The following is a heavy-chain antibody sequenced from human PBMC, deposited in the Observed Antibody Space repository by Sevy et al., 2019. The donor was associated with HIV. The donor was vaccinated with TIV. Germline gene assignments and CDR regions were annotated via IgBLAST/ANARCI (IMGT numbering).Heavy chain of an antibody. J-gene: IGHJ4*02. D-gene: IGHD5-12*01. CDR2: INPNSGGT. V-gene: IGHV1-2*02. Sequence: ASVKVSCKASGYTFTGYYMHWVRLAPGQGLEWMGWINPNSGGTNYAQKFQGRVTMTRDTSISTAYMELSRLRSDDTAVYYCARGAWLQYEGFDYWGQGTLVTVSS. CDR3: ARGAWLQYEGFDY. CDR1: GYTFTGYY.